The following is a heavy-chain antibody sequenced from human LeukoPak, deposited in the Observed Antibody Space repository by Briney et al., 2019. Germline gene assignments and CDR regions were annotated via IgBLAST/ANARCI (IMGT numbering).Heavy chain of an antibody. Sequence: ASVKVSCKSSGYTFTGYFVHWVRQAPGQGLEWMGWINPNSGGTNYAQKFQGRVTMTRDTSNSIAYMELSRLRSDDTAVYYCARGVAGTPLTDYWGQGTLVTVSS. CDR2: INPNSGGT. V-gene: IGHV1-2*02. D-gene: IGHD6-19*01. CDR3: ARGVAGTPLTDY. CDR1: GYTFTGYF. J-gene: IGHJ4*02.